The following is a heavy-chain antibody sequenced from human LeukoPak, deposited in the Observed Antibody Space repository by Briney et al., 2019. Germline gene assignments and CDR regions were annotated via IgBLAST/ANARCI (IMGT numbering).Heavy chain of an antibody. CDR2: ISGNSGRT. V-gene: IGHV3-23*01. CDR1: GFTFSSYA. D-gene: IGHD6-6*01. CDR3: AKHHRMAARLVYFDY. Sequence: GGSLRLSCAASGFTFSSYAMSWVRQAPGKGLEWVSAISGNSGRTYYADSVRGRFTISRDNSKNTLYLQMNSLRAEDTALYYCAKHHRMAARLVYFDYWGQGTLVTVSS. J-gene: IGHJ4*02.